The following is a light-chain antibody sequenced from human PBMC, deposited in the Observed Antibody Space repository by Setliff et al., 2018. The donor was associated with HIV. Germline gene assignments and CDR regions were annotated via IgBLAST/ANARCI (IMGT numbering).Light chain of an antibody. J-gene: IGLJ1*01. V-gene: IGLV2-11*01. Sequence: QSVLTQPASVSGSPGQSITISCTGTSSDVGGYNYVSWYQQHPGKVPKLIIYDVTRRPSGVPDRFSGSRSGNTASLTISGLQAEDEADYYCSSFAGRLHVFGTGTKVTVL. CDR3: SSFAGRLHV. CDR2: DVT. CDR1: SSDVGGYNY.